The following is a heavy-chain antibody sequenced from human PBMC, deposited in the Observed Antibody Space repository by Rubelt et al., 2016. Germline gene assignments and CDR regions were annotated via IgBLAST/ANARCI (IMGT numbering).Heavy chain of an antibody. Sequence: QVQLQQSGPGLVKPSQTLSLTCAISGDSVSSNSAAWNWIRQSPSRGLEWLGRTYSRSKWYNEYAVSVKSRITINPETSKNQFSLQLNYGSPDETAVYYCARAQGALNVWGQGTTVTVSS. D-gene: IGHD3-16*01. CDR3: ARAQGALNV. V-gene: IGHV6-1*01. J-gene: IGHJ6*02. CDR2: TYSRSKWYN. CDR1: GDSVSSNSAA.